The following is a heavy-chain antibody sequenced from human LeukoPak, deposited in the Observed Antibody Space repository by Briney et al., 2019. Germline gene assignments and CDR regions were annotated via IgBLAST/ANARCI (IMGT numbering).Heavy chain of an antibody. V-gene: IGHV3-23*01. J-gene: IGHJ4*02. D-gene: IGHD3-10*01. CDR1: GFTFSSYA. CDR3: AKDLGLWFGELWDY. CDR2: ISGSGGNT. Sequence: GGSLTLPCAASGFTFSSYAMTWVRQAPGKGLEWVSGISGSGGNTYYTDSVRGRLSISRDNSKNTLYLQVNSLRAEDTAVYYCAKDLGLWFGELWDYWGQGTLVTVSS.